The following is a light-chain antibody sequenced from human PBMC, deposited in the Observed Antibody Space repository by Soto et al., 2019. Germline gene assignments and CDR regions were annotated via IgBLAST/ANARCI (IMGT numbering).Light chain of an antibody. CDR3: HQHYDLPT. Sequence: DIVMTQSSDSLAVSLGERATINCKSSQTVLSSSNNRNYLVWYQQKSGQPPKLLIYWSSTRASGVPDRFTGSGSGTDFTLTISNIQAEDVGIYYCHQHYDLPTFGQGTRLEL. CDR2: WSS. CDR1: QTVLSSSNNRNY. J-gene: IGKJ5*01. V-gene: IGKV4-1*01.